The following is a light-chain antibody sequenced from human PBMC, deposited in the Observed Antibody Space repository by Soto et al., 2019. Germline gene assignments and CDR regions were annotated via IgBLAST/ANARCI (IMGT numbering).Light chain of an antibody. CDR3: LQHFSLPRT. J-gene: IGKJ1*01. V-gene: IGKV1-6*01. Sequence: AIQMTQSPSSLSASVGDRVTITCRASQDIGNDLGWYQQKPGKAPEVLIFDAASFQSGVPSRFSGSGSGTDLTLTISSLQPGDIATYFCLQHFSLPRTFGQGTKVEIK. CDR2: DAA. CDR1: QDIGND.